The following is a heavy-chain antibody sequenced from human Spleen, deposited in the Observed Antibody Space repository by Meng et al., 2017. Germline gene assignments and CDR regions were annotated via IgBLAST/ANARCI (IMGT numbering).Heavy chain of an antibody. CDR3: ARDSGGSYYDY. V-gene: IGHV3-48*03. CDR1: GFTFSSSE. D-gene: IGHD1-26*01. CDR2: ISNSGSTI. J-gene: IGHJ4*02. Sequence: GESLKISCAASGFTFSSSEMNWVRQAPGRGLEWVLYISNSGSTIYYADSVKGRFTISRDNAKNTLYLQMNSLRAEDTAVYYCARDSGGSYYDYWGQGTLVTVSS.